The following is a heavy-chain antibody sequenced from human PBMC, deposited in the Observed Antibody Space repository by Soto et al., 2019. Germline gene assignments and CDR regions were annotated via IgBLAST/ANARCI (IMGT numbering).Heavy chain of an antibody. CDR1: GFTFSIYA. CDR2: ISTNGGST. V-gene: IGHV3-64D*06. J-gene: IGHJ4*02. CDR3: VKGEYYYDSSGYYPFDY. D-gene: IGHD3-22*01. Sequence: GSLRLTCSASGFTFSIYAMHWVRQAPGKGLEYVSSISTNGGSTDYADSVKGRFTISRDNSKNTVYLQMSSLKVEDTAVYYCVKGEYYYDSSGYYPFDYWGQGTLVTVSS.